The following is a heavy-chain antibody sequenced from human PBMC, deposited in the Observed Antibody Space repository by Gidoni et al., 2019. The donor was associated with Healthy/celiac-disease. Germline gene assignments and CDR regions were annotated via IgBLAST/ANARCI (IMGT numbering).Heavy chain of an antibody. V-gene: IGHV4-39*07. Sequence: YYNPSLKSRVTISVDTSKNQFSLKLSSVTAADTAVYYCARDPSGSYEFDYWGQGTLVTVSS. CDR3: ARDPSGSYEFDY. J-gene: IGHJ4*02. D-gene: IGHD1-26*01.